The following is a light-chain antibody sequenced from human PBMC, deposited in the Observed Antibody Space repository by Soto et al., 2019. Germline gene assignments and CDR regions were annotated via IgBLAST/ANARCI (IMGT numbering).Light chain of an antibody. CDR3: GSFTTNRIWV. CDR2: DVS. Sequence: QSALTQPASVSGSPGQSITISCTGTSSDVGGYNYVSWYQQHPGKAPKLMIYDVSNRPSGVSNRFSGSKSGNTASLTISGLQVEDEADYICGSFTTNRIWVFGGGTKLTVL. CDR1: SSDVGGYNY. V-gene: IGLV2-14*01. J-gene: IGLJ3*02.